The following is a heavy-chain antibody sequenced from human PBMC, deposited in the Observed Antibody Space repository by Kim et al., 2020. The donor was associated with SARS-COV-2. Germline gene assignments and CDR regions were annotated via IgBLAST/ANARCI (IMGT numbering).Heavy chain of an antibody. CDR1: GYTFTSYG. V-gene: IGHV1-18*01. CDR3: ARDRRLILAPGYCSGGSCSSGSAYYGMDV. D-gene: IGHD2-15*01. CDR2: ISAYNGNT. J-gene: IGHJ6*02. Sequence: ASVKVSCKASGYTFTSYGISWVRQAPGQGLEWMGWISAYNGNTNYAQKLQGRVTMTTDTSTSTAYMELRSLRSDDTAVYYCARDRRLILAPGYCSGGSCSSGSAYYGMDVWGQGTTVTVSS.